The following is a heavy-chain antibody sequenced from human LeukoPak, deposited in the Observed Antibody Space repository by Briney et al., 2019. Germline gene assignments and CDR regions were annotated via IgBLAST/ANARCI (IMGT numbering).Heavy chain of an antibody. CDR1: GYTFTKYG. CDR2: ISTYNGET. D-gene: IGHD1-1*01. CDR3: ARGGTEYGY. J-gene: IGHJ4*02. Sequence: ASVKVSCKVSGYTFTKYGISWVRQAPGQGLEWMGWISTYNGETRYAQKLQGRVTMTRDTATNTAYMELRSLRSDDTAVYYCARGGTEYGYWGQGTLVTVSS. V-gene: IGHV1-18*01.